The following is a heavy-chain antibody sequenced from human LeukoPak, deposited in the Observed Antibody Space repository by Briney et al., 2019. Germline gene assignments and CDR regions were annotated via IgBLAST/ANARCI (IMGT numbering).Heavy chain of an antibody. D-gene: IGHD2-15*01. CDR3: ARGETYCSGGSCCWHYFDY. CDR2: INHSGST. Sequence: PSETLSLTCAVYGGSFSGYYWSWIRQPPGKGLEWIGEINHSGSTNYNPSLKSRVTISVDTSKNQFSLKLSSVTAADTAVYYCARGETYCSGGSCCWHYFDYWGQGTLVTVSS. CDR1: GGSFSGYY. V-gene: IGHV4-34*01. J-gene: IGHJ4*02.